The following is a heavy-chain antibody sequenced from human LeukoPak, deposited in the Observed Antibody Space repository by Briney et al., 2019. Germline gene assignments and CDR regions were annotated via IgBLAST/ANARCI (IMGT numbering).Heavy chain of an antibody. CDR2: IRYDGSNK. D-gene: IGHD5-18*01. V-gene: IGHV3-30*02. CDR3: ARDREGIQLWFDY. CDR1: GFTFSSYG. Sequence: GGSLRLSCAASGFTFSSYGMHWVRQAPGKGLEWVAFIRYDGSNKYYADSVKGRFTISRDNSKNTLYLQMNSLRAEDTAVYYCARDREGIQLWFDYWGQGTLVTVSS. J-gene: IGHJ4*02.